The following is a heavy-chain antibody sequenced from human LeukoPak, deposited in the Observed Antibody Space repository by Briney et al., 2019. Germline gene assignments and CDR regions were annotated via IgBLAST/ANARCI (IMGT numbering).Heavy chain of an antibody. J-gene: IGHJ5*02. CDR3: ARDDCSGGSCYGWFGP. Sequence: ASVNVSCKASGYTFTSYYIHWVRQAPGQGLEWMGIITPTGGSTTYAPKFQGRVTVPRDTSTSTVYMELSSLRSEDTAVYYCARDDCSGGSCYGWFGPWGQGTLVTVSS. V-gene: IGHV1-46*01. CDR2: ITPTGGST. D-gene: IGHD2-15*01. CDR1: GYTFTSYY.